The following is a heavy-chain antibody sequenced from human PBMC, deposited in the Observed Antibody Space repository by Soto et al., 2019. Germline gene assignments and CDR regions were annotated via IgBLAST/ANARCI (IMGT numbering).Heavy chain of an antibody. V-gene: IGHV2-5*02. D-gene: IGHD3-9*01. J-gene: IGHJ4*02. CDR1: GFSLTTSGMG. Sequence: QITLKESGPTLVKPTQTLTLTCTFSGFSLTTSGMGLGWIRQPPGKALEWLALIYWDDDKRYSPSLKSRISISRDTSKNRVVLTMSNMGPVDTATYYCAHSFNIDPYYFDYWGLGTPVTVSS. CDR3: AHSFNIDPYYFDY. CDR2: IYWDDDK.